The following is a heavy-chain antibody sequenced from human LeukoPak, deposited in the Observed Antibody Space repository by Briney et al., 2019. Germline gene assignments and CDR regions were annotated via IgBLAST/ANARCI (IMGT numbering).Heavy chain of an antibody. J-gene: IGHJ4*02. CDR2: ISGSGGST. Sequence: PGGSLRLSCAASGFTFSSYAMSWVRQAPGKGLEWVSAISGSGGSTYYADSVKGRFTISRDNSKNTLYLQMSSLRAEDTAVYYCAKKGAWGRYFDWLLSIDFDYWGQGTLVTVSS. D-gene: IGHD3-9*01. V-gene: IGHV3-23*01. CDR3: AKKGAWGRYFDWLLSIDFDY. CDR1: GFTFSSYA.